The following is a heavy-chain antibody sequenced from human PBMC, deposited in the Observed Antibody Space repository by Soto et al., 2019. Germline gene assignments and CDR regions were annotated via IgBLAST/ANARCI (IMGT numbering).Heavy chain of an antibody. CDR2: IYYSGST. CDR3: ARVWGGAFDI. J-gene: IGHJ3*02. Sequence: SETLSLTCTVSCGSISSYYWSWIRQPPGKGLEWIGYIYYSGSTNYNPSLKSRVTISVDTSKNQFSLKLSSVSAADTAVYYCARVWGGAFDIWGQGTMVTVSS. V-gene: IGHV4-59*01. CDR1: CGSISSYY. D-gene: IGHD3-10*01.